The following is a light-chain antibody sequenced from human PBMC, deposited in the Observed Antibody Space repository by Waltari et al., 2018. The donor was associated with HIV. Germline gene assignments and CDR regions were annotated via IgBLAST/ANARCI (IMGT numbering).Light chain of an antibody. CDR1: SSYVDTF. CDR2: AVN. CDR3: CSHAGNLIFV. J-gene: IGLJ1*01. Sequence: QSALTQPHSVSGSPGQSLTISCTGTSSYVDTFVSWYQQHPGKVPKVIIYAVNKRPSGVPDRFSGSKSGNTAPLTISGLQAEDESDYYCCSHAGNLIFVFGTGTKVTVL. V-gene: IGLV2-11*01.